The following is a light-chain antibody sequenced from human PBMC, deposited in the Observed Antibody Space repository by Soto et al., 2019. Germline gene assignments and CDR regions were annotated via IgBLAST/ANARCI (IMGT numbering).Light chain of an antibody. CDR1: QRLLCSPTNKNY. V-gene: IGKV4-1*01. J-gene: IGKJ2*01. CDR3: QQYHRIPET. Sequence: DVVITQSPDSLTVSLGERATIKCKSGQRLLCSPTNKNYLAWYQQKPGQPPKLLISWASTRESGVPDRFSGSGSETDFTLTISSLQAEDVAVYYCQQYHRIPETFGQGTSLEIK. CDR2: WAS.